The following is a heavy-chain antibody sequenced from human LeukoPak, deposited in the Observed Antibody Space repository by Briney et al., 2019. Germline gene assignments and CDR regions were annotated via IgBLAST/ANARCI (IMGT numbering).Heavy chain of an antibody. J-gene: IGHJ4*02. D-gene: IGHD3-22*01. CDR3: ARDGGVGDYYDSSGLDY. CDR1: GGSISSGGYY. V-gene: IGHV4-31*03. CDR2: IYYSGST. Sequence: SETLSLTCTVSGGSISSGGYYWSWIRQHPGKGLEWIGYIYYSGSTYYNPSLKSRVTISVDTSKNQFSLKLSSVTAADTAVYYCARDGGVGDYYDSSGLDYWGRGTLVTVSS.